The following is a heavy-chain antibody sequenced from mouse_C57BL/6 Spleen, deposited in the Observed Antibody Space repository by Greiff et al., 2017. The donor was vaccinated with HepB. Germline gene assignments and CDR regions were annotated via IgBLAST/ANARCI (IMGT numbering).Heavy chain of an antibody. J-gene: IGHJ3*01. D-gene: IGHD4-1*01. CDR3: TRSDWDD. CDR2: IDPETGGT. V-gene: IGHV1-15*01. CDR1: GYTFTDYE. Sequence: VKLQESGAELVRPGASVTLSCKASGYTFTDYEMHWVKQTPVHGLEWIGAIDPETGGTAYNQKFKGKAILTADKSSSTAYMELRSLTSEDSAVYYCTRSDWDDWGQGTLVTVSA.